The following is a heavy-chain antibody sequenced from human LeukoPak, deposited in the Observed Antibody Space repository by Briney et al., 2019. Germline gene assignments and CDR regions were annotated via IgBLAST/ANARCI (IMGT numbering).Heavy chain of an antibody. CDR2: IWYDGSNK. Sequence: QAGGSLRLSCAASGFTFSRYAMNWVRQAPGKGLEWVAVIWYDGSNKNYADSVKGRFTISRDNSKNTLYLQMNSLRAEDTAVYYCARGGRTTWHGMDVWGQGTTVTVSS. J-gene: IGHJ6*02. V-gene: IGHV3-33*08. CDR3: ARGGRTTWHGMDV. CDR1: GFTFSRYA. D-gene: IGHD4-17*01.